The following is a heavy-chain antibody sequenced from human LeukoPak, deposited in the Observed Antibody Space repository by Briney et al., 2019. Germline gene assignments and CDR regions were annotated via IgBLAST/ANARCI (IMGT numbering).Heavy chain of an antibody. CDR2: IYYSGST. J-gene: IGHJ5*02. CDR3: AREDFWSGFDP. D-gene: IGHD3-3*01. Sequence: SETLSLTCTVSGGSISSYYWSWIRQPPGKGLEWIGYIYYSGSTNYNPSLKSRVTISVDTSKNQFSLKLSSVTAADTAVYYCAREDFWSGFDPWGQGTLVTVSS. CDR1: GGSISSYY. V-gene: IGHV4-59*01.